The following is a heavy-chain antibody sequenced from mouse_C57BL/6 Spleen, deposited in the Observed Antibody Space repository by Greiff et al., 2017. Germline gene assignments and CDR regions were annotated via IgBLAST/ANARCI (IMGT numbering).Heavy chain of an antibody. CDR1: GYAFSSSW. V-gene: IGHV1-82*01. CDR2: IYPGDGDT. Sequence: QVQLQQSGPELVKPGASVKISCKASGYAFSSSWMNWVKQRPGKGLEWIGRIYPGDGDTNYNGKFKGKATLTADKSSSTAYMQLSSLTSEDSAVYFCARGQEYDEGFLDYWGQGTTLTVSS. CDR3: ARGQEYDEGFLDY. D-gene: IGHD2-14*01. J-gene: IGHJ2*01.